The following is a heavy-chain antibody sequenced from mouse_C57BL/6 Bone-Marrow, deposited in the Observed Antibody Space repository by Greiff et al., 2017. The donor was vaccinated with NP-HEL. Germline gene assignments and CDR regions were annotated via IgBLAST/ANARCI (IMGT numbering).Heavy chain of an antibody. J-gene: IGHJ3*01. CDR2: IHPNSGST. D-gene: IGHD2-2*01. CDR1: RYTFTSYW. V-gene: IGHV1-64*01. Sequence: QVQLQQPGAELVKPGAPVTLSRKASRYTFTSYWMHSLKQKPGQGLERTGLIHPNSGSTNYNEKFKRKATLTVDKSSSTAYMQLSSLTSEDSAVYYCARRIYYGYDVAWFAYWGQGTLVTVSA. CDR3: ARRIYYGYDVAWFAY.